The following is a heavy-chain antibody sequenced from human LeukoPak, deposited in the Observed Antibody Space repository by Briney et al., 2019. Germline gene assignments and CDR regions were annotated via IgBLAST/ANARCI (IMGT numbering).Heavy chain of an antibody. V-gene: IGHV3-21*01. D-gene: IGHD5-12*01. CDR2: ISSSSSYI. CDR1: GFTFSSYS. CDR3: AREWGYSGYDNDFDY. J-gene: IGHJ4*02. Sequence: PGGSLRLSCAASGFTFSSYSMDWVRQAPGKGLEWVSSISSSSSYIYYADSVKGRFTISRDYAKNSLYLQMNSLRAEDTAVYYCAREWGYSGYDNDFDYWGQGTLVTVSS.